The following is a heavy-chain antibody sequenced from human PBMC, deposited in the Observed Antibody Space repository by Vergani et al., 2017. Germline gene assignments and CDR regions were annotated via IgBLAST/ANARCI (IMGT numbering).Heavy chain of an antibody. Sequence: EVQLVESGGGLVQPGGSLRLSCAASGFTVSSNYMSWVRQAPGKGLEWVSVIYSGGSTYYADSVKGRFTISRDNSKNTLYLQMNSLRAEDTAVYYCATSAYYESSGYDTQPSYYYYYMDVWGKGTTVTVSS. CDR2: IYSGGST. D-gene: IGHD3-22*01. V-gene: IGHV3-53*01. CDR3: ATSAYYESSGYDTQPSYYYYYMDV. CDR1: GFTVSSNY. J-gene: IGHJ6*03.